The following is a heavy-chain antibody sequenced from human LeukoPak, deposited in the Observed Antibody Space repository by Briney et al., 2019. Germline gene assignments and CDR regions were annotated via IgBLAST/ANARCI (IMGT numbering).Heavy chain of an antibody. CDR3: AKDSTIAVAGISDY. Sequence: GGSLRLSCAASGFTFSSYGMSWVRQAPGKGLEWVSAISGSGGSTYYADSVKGRFTISRDNSKNTLYLQMNSLRAEDTAVYYCAKDSTIAVAGISDYWGQGTLVTVSS. D-gene: IGHD6-19*01. J-gene: IGHJ4*02. CDR1: GFTFSSYG. CDR2: ISGSGGST. V-gene: IGHV3-23*01.